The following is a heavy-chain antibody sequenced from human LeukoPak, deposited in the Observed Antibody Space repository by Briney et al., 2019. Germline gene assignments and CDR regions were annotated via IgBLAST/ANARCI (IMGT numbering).Heavy chain of an antibody. CDR1: GYTFTSYY. CDR3: ARNSGSIYPLDY. CDR2: INPSGGST. D-gene: IGHD3-22*01. Sequence: ASVKVSCKASGYTFTSYYMHWVRQAPGQGLEWMGIINPSGGSTSYAQKFQGRVTMTRDTYTSTVYMELSSLRSEDTAVYYCARNSGSIYPLDYWGQGTLVTVSS. J-gene: IGHJ4*02. V-gene: IGHV1-46*01.